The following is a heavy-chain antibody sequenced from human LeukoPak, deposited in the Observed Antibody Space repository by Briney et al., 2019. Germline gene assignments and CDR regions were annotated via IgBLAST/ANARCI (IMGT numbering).Heavy chain of an antibody. Sequence: GGSLRLSCAASGFTSSRYGMHWVRQAPGKGLELVAVISYDGSNKDYADSVKGRFTISRDNSKNTLYLQMSSLRAEDTAVYYCAKAFRAAAGNFGSDYWGQGTLVTVSS. D-gene: IGHD6-13*01. J-gene: IGHJ4*02. CDR3: AKAFRAAAGNFGSDY. CDR2: ISYDGSNK. CDR1: GFTSSRYG. V-gene: IGHV3-30*18.